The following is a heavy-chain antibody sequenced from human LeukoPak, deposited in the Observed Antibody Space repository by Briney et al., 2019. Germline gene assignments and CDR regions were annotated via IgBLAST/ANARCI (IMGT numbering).Heavy chain of an antibody. Sequence: GGSLRLSCAASGFTFSSYNMNWVRQAPGKGLEWVSSISSSSSYIYYADSVKGRFTISRDNAKNSLYLQMNSLRAEDTAVYYCASIFGSLKGSSTEYFQHWGQGTLVTVSS. V-gene: IGHV3-21*01. D-gene: IGHD1-26*01. CDR2: ISSSSSYI. CDR1: GFTFSSYN. J-gene: IGHJ1*01. CDR3: ASIFGSLKGSSTEYFQH.